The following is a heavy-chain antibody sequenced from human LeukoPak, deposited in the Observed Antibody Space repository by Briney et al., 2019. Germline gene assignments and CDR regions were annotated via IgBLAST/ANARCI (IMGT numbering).Heavy chain of an antibody. Sequence: GGSRRLSCAGSGFTFSSYDMNWIRQAPGKGLEWVSYISISSSTIYYAESVKGRFTISRDNAKNSLYLQVNSLRAEDTAIYYCARGPPLFDPWGQGTLVTVSS. J-gene: IGHJ5*02. V-gene: IGHV3-48*01. CDR1: GFTFSSYD. CDR2: ISISSSTI. CDR3: ARGPPLFDP.